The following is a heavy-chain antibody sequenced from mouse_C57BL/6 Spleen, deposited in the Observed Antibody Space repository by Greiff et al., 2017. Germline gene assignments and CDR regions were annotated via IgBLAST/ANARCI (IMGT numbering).Heavy chain of an antibody. CDR2: IRSKSNNYAT. D-gene: IGHD1-1*01. Sequence: EVQGVESGGGLVQPKGSLKLSCAASGFSFNTYAMNWVRQAPGKGLEWVARIRSKSNNYATYYADSVKDSFTISRDDSESMLYLQMNNLKTEDTAMYYCVRHYYGGSWAMDYWGQGTSVTVAS. CDR1: GFSFNTYA. CDR3: VRHYYGGSWAMDY. J-gene: IGHJ4*01. V-gene: IGHV10-1*01.